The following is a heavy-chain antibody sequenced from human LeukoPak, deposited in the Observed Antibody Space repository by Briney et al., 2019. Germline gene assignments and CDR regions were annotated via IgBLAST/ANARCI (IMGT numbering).Heavy chain of an antibody. J-gene: IGHJ4*02. Sequence: PAGGSLRLSCTASGFTFSTYDMSWVRQAPGKGLEWVSTVRVNGRSTYYADSVKGRFTISRDNSKNTLYLQMNSLRAEDTALYYCAKPGEPSNYYFDYWGRGALVTVSS. CDR2: VRVNGRST. D-gene: IGHD1-14*01. CDR3: AKPGEPSNYYFDY. CDR1: GFTFSTYD. V-gene: IGHV3-23*01.